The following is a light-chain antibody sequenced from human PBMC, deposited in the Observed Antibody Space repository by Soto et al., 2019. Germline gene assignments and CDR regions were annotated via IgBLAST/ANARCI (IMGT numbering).Light chain of an antibody. CDR2: KAS. Sequence: DIQMTQSPSTLSASVGDRVTITCRASQNVNRWLAWFQQKPEKGPKLLIYKASSLETGVPSRFSGSGSGTEFTLTISRLQPDDFATYFCQQYNHYPFACGPGTKVQVK. CDR3: QQYNHYPFA. J-gene: IGKJ3*01. V-gene: IGKV1-5*03. CDR1: QNVNRW.